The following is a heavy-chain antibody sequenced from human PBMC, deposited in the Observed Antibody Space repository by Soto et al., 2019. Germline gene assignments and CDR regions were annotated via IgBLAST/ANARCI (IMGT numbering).Heavy chain of an antibody. Sequence: QITLKESGPPLVKPTQTLTLTCTFSGFSLSSTRMAVGWIRQPPGKALEWLALIYWDDDKRYSPFLKIRLTITKDTSKNQVVLTMSNMDPVDTARYYCAHIVVAGLGYYFDYWGQGTLVTVSS. V-gene: IGHV2-5*02. J-gene: IGHJ4*02. CDR2: IYWDDDK. CDR1: GFSLSSTRMA. D-gene: IGHD6-19*01. CDR3: AHIVVAGLGYYFDY.